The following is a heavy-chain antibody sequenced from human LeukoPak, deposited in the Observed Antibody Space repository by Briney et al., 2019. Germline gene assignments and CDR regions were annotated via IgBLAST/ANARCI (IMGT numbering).Heavy chain of an antibody. CDR3: ARVMMGATVTTFHYYCMDV. V-gene: IGHV3-21*01. J-gene: IGHJ6*03. D-gene: IGHD4-11*01. CDR1: GFTFSHYS. CDR2: ITSSSSHI. Sequence: GGSLRLSCAASGFTFSHYSIDWVRQAPGRGLERVASITSSSSHIYYADSVKGRFTISRDNAKNSLYLQMNSLRAEDTAIYYCARVMMGATVTTFHYYCMDVWGVGTTVTVSS.